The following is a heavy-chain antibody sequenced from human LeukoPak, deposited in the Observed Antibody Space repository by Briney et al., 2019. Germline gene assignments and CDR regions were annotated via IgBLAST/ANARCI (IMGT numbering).Heavy chain of an antibody. CDR3: ARSPTADPGVAGY. Sequence: PGGSLRLSCVASLFTISCYDMRWVRQATGKGLEWVSAIGAAGDTYYPGSVQGRFTISRENAKNSLYLQMNSLRAGDTAVYYCARSPTADPGVAGYWGQGTLVTVSS. D-gene: IGHD2-15*01. CDR1: LFTISCYD. CDR2: IGAAGDT. V-gene: IGHV3-13*01. J-gene: IGHJ4*02.